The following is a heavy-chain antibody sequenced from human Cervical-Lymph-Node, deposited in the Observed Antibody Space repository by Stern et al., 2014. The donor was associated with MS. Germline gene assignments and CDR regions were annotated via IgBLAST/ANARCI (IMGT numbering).Heavy chain of an antibody. D-gene: IGHD3-16*01. CDR2: ITSDVSST. CDR3: ARDNYGTDY. V-gene: IGHV3-74*01. CDR1: GFTFSHYW. J-gene: IGHJ4*02. Sequence: EVQLVESGGDLVQPGGSLRLSCVASGFTFSHYWMQWVRQAPGQGLVWVSHITSDVSSTTYADSVKGRFTVSRDNAKNTLYLQMDSLRAEDTAVYFCARDNYGTDYWGQGTLVTVSS.